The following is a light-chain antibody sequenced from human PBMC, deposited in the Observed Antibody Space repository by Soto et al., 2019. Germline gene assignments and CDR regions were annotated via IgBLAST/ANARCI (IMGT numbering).Light chain of an antibody. CDR3: QHRSIWPVS. CDR1: QSGTHY. Sequence: EIVLTQSPATLSLSPGERATLSCTASQSGTHYLHWYQQKPGQAPRLLIFDASNRATGIPARFSGSGSATDFTLTISSLEPEYFAVDYCQHRSIWPVSFGQGTRLEI. J-gene: IGKJ5*01. CDR2: DAS. V-gene: IGKV3-11*01.